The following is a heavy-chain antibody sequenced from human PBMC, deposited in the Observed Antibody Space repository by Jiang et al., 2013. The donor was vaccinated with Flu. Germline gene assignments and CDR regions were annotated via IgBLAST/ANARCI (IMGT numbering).Heavy chain of an antibody. Sequence: GSGLVKPSETLSLTCTVSGGSISSSSYYWGWIRQPPGKGLEWIGSIDYSGSTYYNPSLKSRVTISVDTSKNQFSLKLSSVTAADTAVYFCARHGTTKWGYWGQGTLVTVSS. J-gene: IGHJ4*02. CDR1: GGSISSSSYY. D-gene: IGHD4-17*01. V-gene: IGHV4-39*01. CDR3: ARHGTTKWGY. CDR2: IDYSGST.